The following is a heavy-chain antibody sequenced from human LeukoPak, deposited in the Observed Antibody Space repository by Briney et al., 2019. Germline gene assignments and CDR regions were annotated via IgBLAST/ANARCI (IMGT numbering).Heavy chain of an antibody. J-gene: IGHJ5*02. V-gene: IGHV4-61*02. D-gene: IGHD3-9*01. CDR2: IYTRGST. CDR3: AREQFYYDSNWFDP. Sequence: SETLSLTCTVPGGAISTGSYYWSWIRQPAGKGLEWFGRIYTRGSTNYNPSLKSPVTISVDTSKNQFSLKLSSVSAADTAVYYCAREQFYYDSNWFDPWGQGTLVTVSS. CDR1: GGAISTGSYY.